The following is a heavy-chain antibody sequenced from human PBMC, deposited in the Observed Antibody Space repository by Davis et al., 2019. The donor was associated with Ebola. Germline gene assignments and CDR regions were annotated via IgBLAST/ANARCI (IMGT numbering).Heavy chain of an antibody. Sequence: GGSLRLSCAASGFTVSSNYMSWVRQAPGKGLEWVSVIYSGGSTYYADSVKGRFTISRDNSKNTLYLQMNSLRSDDTAVYYCAREYDSGIYSPGYWGQGTTVTVS. D-gene: IGHD3-10*01. CDR2: IYSGGST. CDR1: GFTVSSNY. V-gene: IGHV3-53*05. CDR3: AREYDSGIYSPGY. J-gene: IGHJ6*02.